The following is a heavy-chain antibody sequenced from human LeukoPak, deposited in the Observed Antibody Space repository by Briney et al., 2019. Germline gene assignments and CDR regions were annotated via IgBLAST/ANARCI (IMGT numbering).Heavy chain of an antibody. J-gene: IGHJ4*02. CDR2: IWYDGSNK. CDR3: AREGKVEAGTFDY. V-gene: IGHV3-33*01. Sequence: GRSLRPSCAASGFTFSNYGMHWVRQAPGKGLEWVAVIWYDGSNKYYADSVKGRFTISRDNSKNTLYLQMNSLRAEDTAVYYCAREGKVEAGTFDYWGQGTLVTVSP. D-gene: IGHD6-13*01. CDR1: GFTFSNYG.